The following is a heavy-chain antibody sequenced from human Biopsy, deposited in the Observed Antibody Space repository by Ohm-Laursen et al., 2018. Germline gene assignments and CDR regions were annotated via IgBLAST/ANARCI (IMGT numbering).Heavy chain of an antibody. J-gene: IGHJ6*02. Sequence: GSLRLSCAASGLRFSMYAMSRVRQAPGKGLEWVSAIGGSGGGTYYADSVKGRFTISRDDSKNTVYLQMNSLRVEDRAVYYCARPMSRVVAYGMDVWGQGTTVTVSS. CDR3: ARPMSRVVAYGMDV. D-gene: IGHD2-15*01. CDR1: GLRFSMYA. CDR2: IGGSGGGT. V-gene: IGHV3-23*01.